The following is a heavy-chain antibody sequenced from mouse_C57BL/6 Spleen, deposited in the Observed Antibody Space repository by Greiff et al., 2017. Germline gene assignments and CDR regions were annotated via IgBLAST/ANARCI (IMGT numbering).Heavy chain of an antibody. Sequence: VQLQQSGAELVRPGASVTLSCKASGYTFTDYEMHWVKQTPVHGLEWIGAIDPETGGTASNQKFKGKAILTADKSSSTAYMQLRSLTSEDSAVYYCTRRIYYGYDDYAMDDWGQGTSVTVSS. J-gene: IGHJ4*01. CDR3: TRRIYYGYDDYAMDD. D-gene: IGHD2-2*01. CDR2: IDPETGGT. CDR1: GYTFTDYE. V-gene: IGHV1-15*01.